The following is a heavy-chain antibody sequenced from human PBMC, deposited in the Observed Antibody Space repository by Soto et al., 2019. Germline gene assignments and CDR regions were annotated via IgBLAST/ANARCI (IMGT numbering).Heavy chain of an antibody. V-gene: IGHV3-23*01. J-gene: IGHJ4*02. CDR3: VNKKVG. CDR2: ISGSGGST. CDR1: GVTVNSSV. Sequence: GCSGLRSAACGVTVNSSVVRWVRQAPGKGLEWVSAISGSGGSTYYADSVKGRFTISRDNSKNTLYLQMKSLRADYTAVYYCVNKKVGCGQGTLVPVSP.